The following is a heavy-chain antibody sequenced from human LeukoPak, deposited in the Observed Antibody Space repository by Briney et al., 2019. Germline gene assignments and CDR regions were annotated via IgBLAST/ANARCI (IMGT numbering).Heavy chain of an antibody. CDR1: GFPFSSFA. CDR2: ISGNGGTT. V-gene: IGHV3-23*01. D-gene: IGHD1-26*01. Sequence: RWGVLRLSCAASGFPFSSFAMSWVRQAPEKGLEWVSTISGNGGTTYYADSVKGRFTISRDKSKNTVYLQMNSLRAEDTAVYYCAKDVGRVGHPKDYWGQGRLVTVST. CDR3: AKDVGRVGHPKDY. J-gene: IGHJ4*02.